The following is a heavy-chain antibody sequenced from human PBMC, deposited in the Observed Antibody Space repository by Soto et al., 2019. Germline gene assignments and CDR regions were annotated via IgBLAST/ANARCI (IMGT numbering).Heavy chain of an antibody. CDR1: GFTFSTYG. J-gene: IGHJ6*02. Sequence: GGSLRLSCAASGFTFSTYGMHWVRQAPGKGLEWVAVIWHDGSNEYYADSVKGRFTISRDNSKNTLYVQMNSLRAEDTAVYYCARDDNGMDVWGQGTTVTVSS. V-gene: IGHV3-33*01. CDR3: ARDDNGMDV. CDR2: IWHDGSNE.